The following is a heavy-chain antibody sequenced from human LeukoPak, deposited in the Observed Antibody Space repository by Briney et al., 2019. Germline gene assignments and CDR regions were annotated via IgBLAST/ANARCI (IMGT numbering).Heavy chain of an antibody. D-gene: IGHD3-22*01. CDR1: GFTFSSYV. Sequence: GGSLRLSCAASGFTFSSYVMHWVRQAPGKGLEWVAIISYDGSNEYYADSVKGRFTISRDNSKNTLYLQMNSLRAEDTALYYCARNGRPIVVEWYFDLWGRGTLVTVSS. V-gene: IGHV3-30*04. CDR2: ISYDGSNE. J-gene: IGHJ2*01. CDR3: ARNGRPIVVEWYFDL.